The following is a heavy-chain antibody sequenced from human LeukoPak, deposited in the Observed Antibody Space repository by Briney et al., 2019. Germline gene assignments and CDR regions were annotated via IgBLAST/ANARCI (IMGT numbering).Heavy chain of an antibody. J-gene: IGHJ4*02. CDR3: ARGDNWNPFDY. D-gene: IGHD1-20*01. Sequence: SVKVSCKASGGTFSSYAINWVRQAPGQGLEWMGRIIPIFGTANYAQKFQGRVTITTDESTSTAYMELSSLRSEDTAVYYCARGDNWNPFDYWGQGTLVTVSS. V-gene: IGHV1-69*05. CDR1: GGTFSSYA. CDR2: IIPIFGTA.